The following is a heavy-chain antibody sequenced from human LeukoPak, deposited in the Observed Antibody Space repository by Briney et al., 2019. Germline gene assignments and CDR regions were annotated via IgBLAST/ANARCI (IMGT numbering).Heavy chain of an antibody. CDR1: GSTFSSSA. Sequence: GTSVKVSCKASGSTFSSSAMQWVRQARGQRLEWIGWIVVGSGNTNYAQKFQERVTITRDMSTSTAYMELSSLRSEDTAVYYCAADRAYSSGWYEFDYWGQGTLVTVSS. CDR3: AADRAYSSGWYEFDY. V-gene: IGHV1-58*02. J-gene: IGHJ4*02. CDR2: IVVGSGNT. D-gene: IGHD6-19*01.